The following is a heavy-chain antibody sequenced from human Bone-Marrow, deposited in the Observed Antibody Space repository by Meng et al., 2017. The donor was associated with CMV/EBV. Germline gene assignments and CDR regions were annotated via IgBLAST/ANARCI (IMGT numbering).Heavy chain of an antibody. CDR2: IYYSGST. CDR1: GGSISSTSYY. V-gene: IGHV4-39*07. D-gene: IGHD6-6*01. Sequence: SEPRSRTCTVAGGSISSTSYYWGWIRQPPGKGPEWIGSIYYSGSTYYNPSLKSRVAISVDTSKNQFSLKLSSVTAPDTAVYYCATSTQYSSSAYGCDFDYWGQGTLVTVSS. CDR3: ATSTQYSSSAYGCDFDY. J-gene: IGHJ4*02.